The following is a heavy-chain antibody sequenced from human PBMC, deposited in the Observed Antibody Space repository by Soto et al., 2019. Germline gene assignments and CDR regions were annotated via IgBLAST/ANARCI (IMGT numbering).Heavy chain of an antibody. CDR2: IIPIFGTA. V-gene: IGHV1-69*01. D-gene: IGHD6-19*01. CDR3: AKVRYSSPMGYYYGMDV. Sequence: QVQLEQSGGEVKKPGSSVKVSCKASGVTFSKFIMTWVRQAPGLGLEWVGGIIPIFGTANYAQKFQGRVTITAYESTSTAYLEVSNLRSEDTAVYYCAKVRYSSPMGYYYGMDVWGQGPAVTVSS. CDR1: GVTFSKFI. J-gene: IGHJ6*02.